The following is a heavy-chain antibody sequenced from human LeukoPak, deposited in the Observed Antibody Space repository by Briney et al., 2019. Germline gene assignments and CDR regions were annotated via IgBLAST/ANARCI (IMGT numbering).Heavy chain of an antibody. D-gene: IGHD1-1*01. Sequence: GGSLRLSCAASGFTFSSYEMNWVRQAPGQGLEWVSGIRNSDGMTYYADSVRGRFTISTDNSKNTLYLQMNSLRAEDTALYYCAKGLERESRLDSWGQGTLVTVSS. J-gene: IGHJ4*02. CDR3: AKGLERESRLDS. CDR1: GFTFSSYE. CDR2: IRNSDGMT. V-gene: IGHV3-23*01.